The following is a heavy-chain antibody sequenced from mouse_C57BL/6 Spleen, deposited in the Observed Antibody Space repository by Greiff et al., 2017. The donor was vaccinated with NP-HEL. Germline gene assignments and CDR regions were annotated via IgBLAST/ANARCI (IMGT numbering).Heavy chain of an antibody. J-gene: IGHJ2*01. V-gene: IGHV1-61*01. CDR3: ARTGNFDY. CDR1: GYTFTSYW. Sequence: QVHVKQPGAELVRPGSSVKLSCKASGYTFTSYWLDWVKQRPGQGLEWIGNIYPSDSETHYHQKFKDTAPLTVDKSSSTAYMQLSSLTSEDSAVYYCARTGNFDYWGQGTTLTVSS. CDR2: IYPSDSET. D-gene: IGHD4-1*01.